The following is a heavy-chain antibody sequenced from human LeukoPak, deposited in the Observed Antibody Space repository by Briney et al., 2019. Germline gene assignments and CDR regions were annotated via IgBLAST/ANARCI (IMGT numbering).Heavy chain of an antibody. CDR1: GYTFTGYY. J-gene: IGHJ4*02. Sequence: ASVKVSCKASGYTFTGYYMHWVRQAPGQGLEWMGWINPNRGGTNYAQKFQGRVTMTRDTSISTAYMELSRLRSDDTAVYYCAREGGEWLRFNYWGQGTLVTVSS. V-gene: IGHV1-2*02. D-gene: IGHD5-12*01. CDR3: AREGGEWLRFNY. CDR2: INPNRGGT.